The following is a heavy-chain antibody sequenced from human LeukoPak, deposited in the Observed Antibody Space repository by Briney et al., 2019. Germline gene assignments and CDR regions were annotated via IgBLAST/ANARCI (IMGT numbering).Heavy chain of an antibody. CDR3: ARDLGGYYYDSHR. CDR2: ISSSSSYI. V-gene: IGHV3-21*01. J-gene: IGHJ4*02. D-gene: IGHD3-22*01. CDR1: GFTFSSYG. Sequence: GGSLRLSCAASGFTFSSYGMHWVRQSPGKGLEWVSSISSSSSYIYYADSVKGRFTTSRDNAKNSLYLQMNSLRAEDTAVYYCARDLGGYYYDSHRWGQGILVTVSS.